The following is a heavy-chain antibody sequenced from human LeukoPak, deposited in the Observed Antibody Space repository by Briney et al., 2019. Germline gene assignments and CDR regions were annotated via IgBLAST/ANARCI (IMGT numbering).Heavy chain of an antibody. Sequence: GASVKVSCKASGYTFTGYYMHWVRQAPGQGLEWMGWINPNSGGTNYAQKFQGRVTMTRDTSISTAYMELSRLRSDDTAVYYCAREGADSSSWHIIPFDYWGQGTLVTVSS. V-gene: IGHV1-2*02. D-gene: IGHD6-13*01. CDR1: GYTFTGYY. J-gene: IGHJ4*02. CDR3: AREGADSSSWHIIPFDY. CDR2: INPNSGGT.